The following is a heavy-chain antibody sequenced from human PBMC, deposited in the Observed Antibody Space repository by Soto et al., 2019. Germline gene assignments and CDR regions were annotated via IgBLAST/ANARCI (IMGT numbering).Heavy chain of an antibody. CDR2: IYHSGRT. CDR3: ARETNVLPGGYFDY. Sequence: QLQLQESGSGLVKPSQTLSLTCAVSGGSISSGGYSWSWIRQPPGKGLEWIGYIYHSGRTYYNPSLKRRVTISVDRSKNQFSLKLSSVTAADTAVYYCARETNVLPGGYFDYWGQGTLVTVSS. J-gene: IGHJ4*02. V-gene: IGHV4-30-2*01. D-gene: IGHD3-10*01. CDR1: GGSISSGGYS.